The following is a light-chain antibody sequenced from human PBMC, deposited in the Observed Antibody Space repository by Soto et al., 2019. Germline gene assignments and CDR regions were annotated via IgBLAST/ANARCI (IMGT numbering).Light chain of an antibody. V-gene: IGKV1-9*01. CDR2: AAS. CDR1: QDVSSY. CDR3: QQHSYCPPT. J-gene: IGKJ2*01. Sequence: IQMTQSPSSLSATVGDRVTITCRASQDVSSYLVWYQQKPGKAPELLINAASTLESGVPLRFSGSGSGTEFTFTISSLQPEDFATYYCQQHSYCPPTFGEGTKLEIK.